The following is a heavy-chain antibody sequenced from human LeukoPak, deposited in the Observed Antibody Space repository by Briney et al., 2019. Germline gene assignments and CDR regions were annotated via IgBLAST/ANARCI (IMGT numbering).Heavy chain of an antibody. V-gene: IGHV4-39*01. CDR2: IYYSGST. CDR1: GGLITDYY. D-gene: IGHD5-24*01. J-gene: IGHJ3*02. Sequence: SETLSLTCSVSGGLITDYYWSWIRQPPGKGLEWIGSIYYSGSTYYNPSLKSRLTISVDTSKNQFSLKPSSVTAADTAVYYCARPLEAFDIWGQRAMVTVSS. CDR3: ARPLEAFDI.